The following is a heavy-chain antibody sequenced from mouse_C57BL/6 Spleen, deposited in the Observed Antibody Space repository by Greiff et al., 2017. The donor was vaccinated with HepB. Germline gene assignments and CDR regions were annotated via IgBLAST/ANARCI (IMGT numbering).Heavy chain of an antibody. CDR3: ARPDDYDGDGFAY. D-gene: IGHD2-4*01. CDR2: IWSDGST. J-gene: IGHJ3*01. V-gene: IGHV2-6-2*01. Sequence: LVAPSQSLSITCTVSGFSLTSYGVHWVRQPPGKGLEWLVVIWSDGSTTYNSALKSRLSISKDNSKSQVFLKMNSLQTDDTAMYYCARPDDYDGDGFAYWGQGTLVTVSA. CDR1: GFSLTSYG.